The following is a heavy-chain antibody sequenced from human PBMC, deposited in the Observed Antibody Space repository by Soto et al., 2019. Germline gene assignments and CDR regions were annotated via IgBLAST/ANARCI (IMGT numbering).Heavy chain of an antibody. J-gene: IGHJ6*02. V-gene: IGHV3-53*01. D-gene: IGHD3-22*01. CDR1: GFTVISNY. Sequence: GSLRLSCAASGFTVISNYMSWVLQAPGKGLEWVSVIYSGGSTYYADSVKGRFTISRDNSKNTLYLQMNSLRAEDTAVYYCARGYYYDSSGYYYGMDVWGQGTTVTVSS. CDR2: IYSGGST. CDR3: ARGYYYDSSGYYYGMDV.